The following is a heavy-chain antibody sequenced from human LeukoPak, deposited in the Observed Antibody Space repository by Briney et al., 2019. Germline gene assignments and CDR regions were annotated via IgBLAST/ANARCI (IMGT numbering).Heavy chain of an antibody. J-gene: IGHJ6*03. CDR3: ARFSSSGFGEFFKYYYMDV. Sequence: GASVKVSCKASGYTFTGYYMHWVRQAPGQGLEWMGWINPNSGGTNYAQKFQGRVTMTRDTSISTAYMELSRLRSDDTAVYYCARFSSSGFGEFFKYYYMDVWGKGTTVTVSS. CDR1: GYTFTGYY. V-gene: IGHV1-2*02. D-gene: IGHD3-10*01. CDR2: INPNSGGT.